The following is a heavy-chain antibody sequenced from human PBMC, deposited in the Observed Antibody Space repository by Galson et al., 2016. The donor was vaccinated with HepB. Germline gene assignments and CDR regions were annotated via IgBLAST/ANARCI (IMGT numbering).Heavy chain of an antibody. Sequence: SLRLSCAASGFTFRNYYMSWVRQAPGKGLEWVANITQDGSDKFYVDSVKGRFTIPRDNAKSSLYLQMNSLGAEDTAIYYCAREDIVVVPTTMDDAFDIWGLGTMVTVSS. J-gene: IGHJ3*02. CDR2: ITQDGSDK. V-gene: IGHV3-7*03. CDR1: GFTFRNYY. D-gene: IGHD2-2*01. CDR3: AREDIVVVPTTMDDAFDI.